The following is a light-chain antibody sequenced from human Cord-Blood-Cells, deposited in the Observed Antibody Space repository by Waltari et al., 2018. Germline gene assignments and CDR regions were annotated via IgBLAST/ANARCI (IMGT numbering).Light chain of an antibody. CDR3: QQRSNWPPRLT. J-gene: IGKJ4*01. CDR2: DAS. V-gene: IGKV3-11*01. Sequence: EIVLTQSPATLSLSPGERATLSCRASQRVSSYLAWYQQKPGQAPRLLIYDASNRDTGIPARFSGSGSGTDFTLTISSLEPEDVAVYYCQQRSNWPPRLTFGGGTKVEIK. CDR1: QRVSSY.